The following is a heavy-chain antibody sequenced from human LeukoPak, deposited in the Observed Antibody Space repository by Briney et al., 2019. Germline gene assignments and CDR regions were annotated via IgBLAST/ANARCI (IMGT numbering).Heavy chain of an antibody. J-gene: IGHJ5*02. CDR2: ISGSGGST. Sequence: GGSLRLSCAASGFTFSNYAMSWVRQAPGKGLEWVSAISGSGGSTYYADSVKGRFTISRDNSKNTLYLQMNSLRAEDTAVYYCAKEWSYYGSGSYGNNWFDPWGQGTLVTVSS. CDR3: AKEWSYYGSGSYGNNWFDP. V-gene: IGHV3-23*01. D-gene: IGHD3-10*01. CDR1: GFTFSNYA.